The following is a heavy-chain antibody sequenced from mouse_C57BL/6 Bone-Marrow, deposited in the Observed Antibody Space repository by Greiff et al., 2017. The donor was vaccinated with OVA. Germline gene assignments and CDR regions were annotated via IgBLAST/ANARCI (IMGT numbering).Heavy chain of an antibody. CDR3: ASYGYDYGYFDV. D-gene: IGHD2-2*01. CDR2: IYPGSGNT. V-gene: IGHV1-66*01. CDR1: GYSFISYY. Sequence: QVQLKESGPELVKPGASVKLSCKASGYSFISYYIHWVKQRPGQGLEWIGWIYPGSGNTKYNEKFKGKATLTADTSSSTAYMQLSSLTSEDSAVYYCASYGYDYGYFDVWGTGTTVTVSS. J-gene: IGHJ1*03.